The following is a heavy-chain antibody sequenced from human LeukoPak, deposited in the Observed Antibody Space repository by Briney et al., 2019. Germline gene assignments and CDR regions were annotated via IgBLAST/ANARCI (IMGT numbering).Heavy chain of an antibody. J-gene: IGHJ4*02. V-gene: IGHV1-2*02. CDR1: GYTFTGHY. D-gene: IGHD6-19*01. CDR3: AREIRKGQWPVFALNY. CDR2: INPNNGGT. Sequence: ASVKVSCKASGYTFTGHYMHWRRQAPEQGLEWMGWINPNNGGTNYAQKFQGRVTVTRDTSISTAYMELSRLRSDDTAVYYCAREIRKGQWPVFALNYWGQGTLVTVSS.